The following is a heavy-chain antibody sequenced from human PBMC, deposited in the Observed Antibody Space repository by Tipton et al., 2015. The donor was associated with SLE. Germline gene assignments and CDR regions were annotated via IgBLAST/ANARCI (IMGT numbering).Heavy chain of an antibody. V-gene: IGHV1-2*02. Sequence: QVQLVQSGPEVKKPGASVKVSCKASGYTFVDQYMHWLRQAPGEGPEWMGWINPKSGGTKYAHEFQDRVTMTRDTSISAVCMELSRLRSDDTAVYYCARDSPAGGYDYWGQGSLVTVSS. CDR2: INPKSGGT. J-gene: IGHJ4*02. D-gene: IGHD3-10*01. CDR1: GYTFVDQY. CDR3: ARDSPAGGYDY.